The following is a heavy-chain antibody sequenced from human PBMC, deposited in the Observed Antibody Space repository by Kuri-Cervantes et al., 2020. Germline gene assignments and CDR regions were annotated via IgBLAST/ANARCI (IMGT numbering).Heavy chain of an antibody. CDR3: ARDGGWLRPAVGTFDI. CDR1: DVSISGGSFY. V-gene: IGHV4-31*03. J-gene: IGHJ3*02. Sequence: SETLSLTCSVSDVSISGGSFYWTWIRQRPGKGLEWLGYIFYRGSTSTYYNPSLKSRLTISVDTSKNQFSLRLSSVTAADTAVYYCARDGGWLRPAVGTFDIWGQGTMVTVSS. D-gene: IGHD5-12*01. CDR2: IFYRGSTST.